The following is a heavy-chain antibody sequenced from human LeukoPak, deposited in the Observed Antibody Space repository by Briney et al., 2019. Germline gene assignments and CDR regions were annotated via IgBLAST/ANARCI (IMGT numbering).Heavy chain of an antibody. Sequence: PGGSLRLSCAVSGFTFSDYYMSWIRQAPGKGLEWVSYISSSGSTIYYADSVKGRFTISRDNAKNSLYLQMNSLRAEDTAVYYCARVDYYGSGSYTNFDYWGQGTLVTVSS. D-gene: IGHD3-10*01. J-gene: IGHJ4*02. CDR2: ISSSGSTI. V-gene: IGHV3-11*01. CDR3: ARVDYYGSGSYTNFDY. CDR1: GFTFSDYY.